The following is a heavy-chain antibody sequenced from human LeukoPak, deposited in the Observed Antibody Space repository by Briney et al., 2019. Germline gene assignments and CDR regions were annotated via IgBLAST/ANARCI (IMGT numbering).Heavy chain of an antibody. V-gene: IGHV3-23*01. CDR2: IRVTDGSA. D-gene: IGHD3-3*01. CDR1: GFPFSTYE. Sequence: GSLRLCCAASGFPFSTYEMTSVRQAPGKALEWVAAIRVTDGSAYYADSVKGRFTIPRDNSKNTLYLHMNSLRAEEMAKFSCAKRSCYCRICYQFYYMDVGGKGTRVTVSS. CDR3: AKRSCYCRICYQFYYMDV. J-gene: IGHJ6*03.